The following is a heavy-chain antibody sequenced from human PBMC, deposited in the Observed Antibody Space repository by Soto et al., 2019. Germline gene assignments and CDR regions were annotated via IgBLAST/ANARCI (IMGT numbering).Heavy chain of an antibody. CDR2: IYWDDDQ. Sequence: QITLKESGPTLVKPTQTLTLTCTFSGFSFSINGVAVGWIRQPPGQALEWLALIYWDDDQRYNPSLKNRLTITKDPYRNQVDLTMTNMDPADTATYYCAHQRDASRGFKSGGQGTLVTVSS. V-gene: IGHV2-5*02. CDR3: AHQRDASRGFKS. CDR1: GFSFSINGVA. J-gene: IGHJ5*01. D-gene: IGHD2-2*01.